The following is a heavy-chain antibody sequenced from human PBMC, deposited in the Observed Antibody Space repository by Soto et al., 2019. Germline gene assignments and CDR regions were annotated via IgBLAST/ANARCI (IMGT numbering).Heavy chain of an antibody. V-gene: IGHV3-30-3*01. Sequence: QVQLEESGGGVVQPGRSLRLSCAASGFTFSSYAMHWVRQAPGTGLEWVAVISYDGSNKYYADSVKGRFTISRDNSKNTLYLQMNSLRAEDTAVYYCARNKLEPDYYYYGMDVWGQGTTVTVSS. D-gene: IGHD1-1*01. CDR2: ISYDGSNK. J-gene: IGHJ6*02. CDR3: ARNKLEPDYYYYGMDV. CDR1: GFTFSSYA.